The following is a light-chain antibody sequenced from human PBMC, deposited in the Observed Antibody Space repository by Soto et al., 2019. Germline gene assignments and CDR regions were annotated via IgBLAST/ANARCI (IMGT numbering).Light chain of an antibody. V-gene: IGLV2-23*02. CDR3: CSYAGSSNFPLS. J-gene: IGLJ1*01. Sequence: QSALTQPASVSGSPGQSITISCTGTSSDVGSYNLVSWYQQHPGKAPKLMIYEVSKRPSGVSNRFSGSKSGNTASLTISGLQVEDEADYYCCSYAGSSNFPLSFGTGTKLTVL. CDR2: EVS. CDR1: SSDVGSYNL.